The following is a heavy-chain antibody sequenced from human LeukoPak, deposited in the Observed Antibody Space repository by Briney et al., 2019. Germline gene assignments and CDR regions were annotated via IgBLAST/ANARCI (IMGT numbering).Heavy chain of an antibody. CDR3: ARADGDYVDWFDP. Sequence: SETLSLTCAVYGGSFSGYYWSWIRQPPGKGLEWIGEINHSGSTNYNPSLNSRVTISVDTSKSQFSLKLSSVTAPDTAVYYCARADGDYVDWFDPWGQGTLVTVSS. CDR2: INHSGST. V-gene: IGHV4-34*01. D-gene: IGHD4-17*01. CDR1: GGSFSGYY. J-gene: IGHJ5*02.